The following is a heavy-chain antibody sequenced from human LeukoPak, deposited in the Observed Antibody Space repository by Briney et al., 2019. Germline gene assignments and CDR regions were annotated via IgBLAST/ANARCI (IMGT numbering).Heavy chain of an antibody. J-gene: IGHJ5*02. CDR2: IISKAYGGTT. CDR3: TRDMLRVTGWFDP. Sequence: GGSLRLSCTASGFTFGDYAMSWVRQAPGKGLEWVGFIISKAYGGTTEYAASVKGRFTISRDDSKSNAYLQMNSLKTEDTAVYYCTRDMLRVTGWFDPWGQGTLVTVSS. V-gene: IGHV3-49*04. CDR1: GFTFGDYA. D-gene: IGHD3-10*02.